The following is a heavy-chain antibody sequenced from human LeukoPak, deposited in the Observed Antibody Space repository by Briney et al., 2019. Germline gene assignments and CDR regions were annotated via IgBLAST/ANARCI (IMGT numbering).Heavy chain of an antibody. V-gene: IGHV4-4*02. J-gene: IGHJ4*02. D-gene: IGHD3-9*01. CDR2: IHNNGDI. Sequence: SETLSLTCTVSGGSINKNNWWSWIRQSPGKGLEWIGEIHNNGDINYNPSLQRRVTMSMDNSKNQFSLMLSSVTAADTAVYYCATYYDILTAYTFDYWGQGTLVTVSS. CDR3: ATYYDILTAYTFDY. CDR1: GGSINKNNW.